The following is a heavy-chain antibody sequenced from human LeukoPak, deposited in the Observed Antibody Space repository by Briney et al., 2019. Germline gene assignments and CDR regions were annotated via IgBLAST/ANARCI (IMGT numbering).Heavy chain of an antibody. CDR3: ASGSGWYSPDY. V-gene: IGHV1-58*02. J-gene: IGHJ4*02. CDR2: IVVGSGKT. D-gene: IGHD6-19*01. CDR1: GFTFTSSA. Sequence: SVKASCKASGFTFTSSAMQWVRQARGQRLEWIGWIVVGSGKTNYAQKFQERVTITWDMSTGTAYMELSSLRSEDTAVYYCASGSGWYSPDYWGQGTLVTVSS.